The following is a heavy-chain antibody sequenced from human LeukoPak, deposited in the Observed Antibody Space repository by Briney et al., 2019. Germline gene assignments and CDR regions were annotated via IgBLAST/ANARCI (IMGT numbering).Heavy chain of an antibody. CDR1: GCTVTSTG. Sequence: SVKVSCKGSGCTVTSTGVEWGGRARRQRHEWIGWIVVGSGNTNYAQKFQERVTITRDMSTSTAYMELSSLRSEDTAVYYCAAGGYDSSGDGMDVWGQGTTVTVSS. CDR3: AAGGYDSSGDGMDV. V-gene: IGHV1-58*01. CDR2: IVVGSGNT. D-gene: IGHD3-22*01. J-gene: IGHJ6*02.